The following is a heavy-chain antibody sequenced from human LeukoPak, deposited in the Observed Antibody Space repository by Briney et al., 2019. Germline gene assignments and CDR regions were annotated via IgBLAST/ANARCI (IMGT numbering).Heavy chain of an antibody. CDR3: ARARYGDYPFDY. V-gene: IGHV4-61*02. J-gene: IGHJ4*02. Sequence: PSQTLSLTCTVSGGSISSGSYYWSWIRQPAGKGLEWIGRIHTSGSTNYNPSLKSRVTISVDTSKNQFSLKLSSVTAADTAVYYCARARYGDYPFDYWGQGTLVTVSS. CDR1: GGSISSGSYY. D-gene: IGHD4-17*01. CDR2: IHTSGST.